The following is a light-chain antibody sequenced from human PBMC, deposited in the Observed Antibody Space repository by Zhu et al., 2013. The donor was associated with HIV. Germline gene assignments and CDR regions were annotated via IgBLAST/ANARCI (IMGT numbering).Light chain of an antibody. CDR1: QDINNY. V-gene: IGKV1-8*01. CDR2: GAS. J-gene: IGKJ1*01. Sequence: AIRMTQSPSSLSASTGDRVTITCRASQDINNYLAWFQQKPGKNPNLLIYGASTLQSGVPSRFSGSGSGTDFTLTINSVQSEDFATYYCQQYYDYPQTFGQGTTVDIK. CDR3: QQYYDYPQT.